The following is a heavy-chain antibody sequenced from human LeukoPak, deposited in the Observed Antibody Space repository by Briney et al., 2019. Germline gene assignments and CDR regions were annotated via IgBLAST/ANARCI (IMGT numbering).Heavy chain of an antibody. CDR3: TIEGRAYCGGDCSEYFQH. CDR1: GFTFSHAW. J-gene: IGHJ1*01. Sequence: PGGSLRLSCVGSGFTFSHAWMSWVRQAPGKGLEWVGCIKSKFDGATTDYAARVKGRFTISRDDSKNTLYLQMDTLKTEDTAIYYCTIEGRAYCGGDCSEYFQHWGQGTLVTVSS. D-gene: IGHD2-21*02. CDR2: IKSKFDGATT. V-gene: IGHV3-15*01.